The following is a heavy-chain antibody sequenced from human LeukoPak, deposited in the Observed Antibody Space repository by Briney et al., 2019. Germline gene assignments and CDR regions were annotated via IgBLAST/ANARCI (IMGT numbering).Heavy chain of an antibody. CDR3: ARDFLQDDAFDI. J-gene: IGHJ3*02. CDR1: GGSISSYY. D-gene: IGHD4-11*01. V-gene: IGHV4-59*01. CDR2: IYYSGST. Sequence: SETRSLTCAVSGGSISSYYWSWIRQPPGKGLEWIGYIYYSGSTNYNPSLKSRVTISVDTSKNQFSLKLSSVTAADTAVYYCARDFLQDDAFDIWGQGTMVTVSS.